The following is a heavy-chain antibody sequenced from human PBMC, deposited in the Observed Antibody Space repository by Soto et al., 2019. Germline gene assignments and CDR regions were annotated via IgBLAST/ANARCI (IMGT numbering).Heavy chain of an antibody. CDR1: GGSISSGGYY. CDR2: IYYSGST. D-gene: IGHD2-2*01. CDR3: ARSLGIIPAAMYFWFDP. Sequence: QVQLQESGPGLVKPSQTLSLTCTVSGGSISSGGYYWSWIRQHPGKGLEWIGYIYYSGSTYYNPSLKSRVTISVDTSKNQFSLKLSSVTAADSVVYYCARSLGIIPAAMYFWFDPWGQGTLVTVSS. J-gene: IGHJ5*02. V-gene: IGHV4-31*03.